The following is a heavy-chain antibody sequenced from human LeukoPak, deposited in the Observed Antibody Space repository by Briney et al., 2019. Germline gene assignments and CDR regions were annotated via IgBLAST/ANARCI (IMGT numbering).Heavy chain of an antibody. Sequence: GGSLRLSCVASGFTFSDHYMDWVRQAPGKGLEWVAVIWYDGSNKYYADSVKGRFTTSRDNSKNTLYLQMNSLRAEDTAVYYCARGAYYDFWSGYFAFLYWFDPWGQGTLVTVSS. CDR1: GFTFSDHY. V-gene: IGHV3-33*08. CDR3: ARGAYYDFWSGYFAFLYWFDP. J-gene: IGHJ5*02. CDR2: IWYDGSNK. D-gene: IGHD3-3*01.